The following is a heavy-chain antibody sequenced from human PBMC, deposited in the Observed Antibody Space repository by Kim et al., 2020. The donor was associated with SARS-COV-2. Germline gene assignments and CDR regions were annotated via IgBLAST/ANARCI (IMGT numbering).Heavy chain of an antibody. CDR2: ISSSGGTT. V-gene: IGHV3-23*01. Sequence: GGSLRLSCAASGFTFSSYAINWVRQAPGKGLEWVSTISSSGGTTYYADSVKGRFTISRDNFKNTLYLQMSSLRVEDTAVYYCARATNYHDTSGYQTWGQGTLVTVSS. D-gene: IGHD3-22*01. CDR1: GFTFSSYA. J-gene: IGHJ4*02. CDR3: ARATNYHDTSGYQT.